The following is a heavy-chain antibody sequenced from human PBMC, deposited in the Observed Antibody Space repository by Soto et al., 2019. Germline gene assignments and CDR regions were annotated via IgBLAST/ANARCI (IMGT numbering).Heavy chain of an antibody. D-gene: IGHD3-10*02. CDR1: GYTFTAYH. V-gene: IGHV1-2*02. CDR2: INPKFGDT. CDR3: ARNMDYYYGRGSGNGHGV. Sequence: QVRLVQSGAEVKEPGDSVRVSCEASGYTFTAYHIHWVRQAPGQGLEGMGWINPKFGDTGYAQDFQGRVSMTRDMSISTVYMELSRLPSDDTAIYYCARNMDYYYGRGSGNGHGVWGQGTTVTVFS. J-gene: IGHJ6*02.